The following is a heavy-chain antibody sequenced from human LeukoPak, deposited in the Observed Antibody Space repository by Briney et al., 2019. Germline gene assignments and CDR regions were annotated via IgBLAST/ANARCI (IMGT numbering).Heavy chain of an antibody. D-gene: IGHD2-21*02. CDR1: GFTVSSNY. CDR3: ARAICGGDCSRVAFDT. CDR2: IYSGGST. J-gene: IGHJ3*02. Sequence: PGGSLRLSCAASGFTVSSNYMSWARQAPGKGLEWVSVIYSGGSTYYADSVKGRFTISRDNSKNTLYLQMNSLRAEDTAVYYCARAICGGDCSRVAFDTWGQGTMVTVSS. V-gene: IGHV3-53*01.